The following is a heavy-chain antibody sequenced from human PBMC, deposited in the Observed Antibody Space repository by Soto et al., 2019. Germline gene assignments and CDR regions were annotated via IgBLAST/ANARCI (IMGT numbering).Heavy chain of an antibody. D-gene: IGHD5-12*01. Sequence: EAQLLESGGGLVQPGGSLRLSCAASGFSFDTYAMSWVRQAPGKGLEWVSSISGSGGNTYYADSVKGRFTISRDNSKNILYQQITSLRAEDTALFYCAKLGMTTINRDYWGQGTQVTVSS. CDR3: AKLGMTTINRDY. J-gene: IGHJ4*02. V-gene: IGHV3-23*01. CDR2: ISGSGGNT. CDR1: GFSFDTYA.